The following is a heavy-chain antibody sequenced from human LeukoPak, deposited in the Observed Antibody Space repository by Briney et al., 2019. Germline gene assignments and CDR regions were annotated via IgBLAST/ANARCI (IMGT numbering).Heavy chain of an antibody. V-gene: IGHV1-69*13. J-gene: IGHJ6*02. CDR2: IIPIFGTA. Sequence: GASVKVSCKASGGTFSSYAISWVRQAPGQGLEWMGGIIPIFGTANYAQKFQGRVTITADESTSTAYMELSSLRSEDTAVYYCARVRYDSSNYYWNYYGMDVWGQATTVTVSS. CDR3: ARVRYDSSNYYWNYYGMDV. D-gene: IGHD4-11*01. CDR1: GGTFSSYA.